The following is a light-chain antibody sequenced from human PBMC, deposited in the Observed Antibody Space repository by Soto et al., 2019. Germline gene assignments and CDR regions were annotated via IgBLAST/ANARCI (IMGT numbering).Light chain of an antibody. J-gene: IGLJ2*01. CDR3: QVWDSSSDHVV. CDR1: NIGSKS. Sequence: YELTQPPSVSVAPGQTARITCGGNNIGSKSVHWYQQKPGQAPVLVVYDDSDRPSWIPERFSGSNSGNTATLTISRVEAGDEADYYCQVWDSSSDHVVFGGGTKLTVL. CDR2: DDS. V-gene: IGLV3-21*02.